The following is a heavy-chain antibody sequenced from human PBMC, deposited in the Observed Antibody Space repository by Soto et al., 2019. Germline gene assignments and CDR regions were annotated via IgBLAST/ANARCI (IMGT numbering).Heavy chain of an antibody. CDR1: GFTFSSYG. V-gene: IGHV3-33*01. J-gene: IGHJ6*02. D-gene: IGHD4-4*01. CDR2: IWYDGSNK. Sequence: PGGSLRLSCAASGFTFSSYGMHWVRQAPGKGLEWVAVIWYDGSNKYYADSVKGRFTISRDNSKNTLYLQMNSLRAEDTAVYYCAREYYSRAGGCYYGKDVWGQGTMVTVSS. CDR3: AREYYSRAGGCYYGKDV.